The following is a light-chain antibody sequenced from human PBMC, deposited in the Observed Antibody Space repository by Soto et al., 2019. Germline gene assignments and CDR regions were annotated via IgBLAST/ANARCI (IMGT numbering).Light chain of an antibody. CDR1: QSLVHNDGNTY. Sequence: DIVMTQTPLSSPVTLGQAASISCRSSQSLVHNDGNTYLSWFQQRPGQPPRLLIYKVSDRFYGVPDRFSGSGAGTDFTRRISRVEAEDAGVYYCMQATQSTWTFGQGTKVEIK. V-gene: IGKV2-24*01. J-gene: IGKJ1*01. CDR2: KVS. CDR3: MQATQSTWT.